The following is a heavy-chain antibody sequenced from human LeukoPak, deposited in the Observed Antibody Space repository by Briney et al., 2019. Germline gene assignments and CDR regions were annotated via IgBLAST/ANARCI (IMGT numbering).Heavy chain of an antibody. Sequence: GASVKVSCKASGYTFTSYYMHWVRQAPGQGLEWMGIINPSGGSTSYAQKFQGRVTMTRDMSTSTVYMELSSLRSEDTAVYYCARDGGCGGDCHYYYYYMDVWGKGTTVTVSS. CDR1: GYTFTSYY. D-gene: IGHD2-21*02. J-gene: IGHJ6*03. CDR2: INPSGGST. V-gene: IGHV1-46*01. CDR3: ARDGGCGGDCHYYYYYMDV.